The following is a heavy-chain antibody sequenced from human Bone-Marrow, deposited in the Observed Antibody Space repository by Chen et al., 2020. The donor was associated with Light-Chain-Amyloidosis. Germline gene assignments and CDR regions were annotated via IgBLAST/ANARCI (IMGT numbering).Heavy chain of an antibody. V-gene: IGHV3-33*02. D-gene: IGHD3-16*01. CDR2: IWYDGTTK. Sequence: QGQLVQSGGGVVQPGNSLTVSCVASKFMFRTHGMHWVRQAPGKGLEWVALIWYDGTTKFYGEAGKGRLTISRDNSNNTLFLHMTNLRAEDTAVYFCAGEIQFWRGGAPFDLWGQGTHVSVSS. J-gene: IGHJ5*02. CDR3: AGEIQFWRGGAPFDL. CDR1: KFMFRTHG.